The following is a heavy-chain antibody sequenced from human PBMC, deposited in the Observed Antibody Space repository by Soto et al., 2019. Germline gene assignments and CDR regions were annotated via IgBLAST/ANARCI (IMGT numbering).Heavy chain of an antibody. CDR2: IIPIFGTA. CDR1: GGTLSSYA. CDR3: ARVKSKNFWSFDY. J-gene: IGHJ4*02. Sequence: SVEVSRKASGGTLSSYALSWVRQAPGQGLELMGGIIPIFGTANYAQKFQGRVTITADESTSTAYMELSSLRSEDTAVYYCARVKSKNFWSFDYWGQGTLVTVSS. D-gene: IGHD3-3*01. V-gene: IGHV1-69*13.